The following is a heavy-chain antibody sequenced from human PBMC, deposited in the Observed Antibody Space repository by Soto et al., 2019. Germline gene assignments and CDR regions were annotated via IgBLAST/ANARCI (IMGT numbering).Heavy chain of an antibody. CDR2: FDPEDGET. CDR3: AIYKITYYYGGSGPRDAFDI. V-gene: IGHV1-24*01. D-gene: IGHD3-22*01. CDR1: GYTLTELS. Sequence: GASVKVSCKVSGYTLTELSMHWVRQAPGKGLEWKGGFDPEDGETIYAQKLKGRVTMTEDTSTDTAYMELSSLRSEDTAVYYCAIYKITYYYGGSGPRDAFDIWGQGTMVTVS. J-gene: IGHJ3*02.